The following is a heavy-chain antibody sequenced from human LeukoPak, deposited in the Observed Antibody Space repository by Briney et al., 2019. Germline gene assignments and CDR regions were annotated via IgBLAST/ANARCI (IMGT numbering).Heavy chain of an antibody. V-gene: IGHV4-59*12. Sequence: SETLSLTCTVSGGSISSYYWSWVRQPPGKGLEWIGFVYYTGSTNYSPSLKSRVTLSVDTSKNQFSLNLTSVTAADTAVYYCARDRGYYDTSGYYGDAFDVWGQGTKVTVSS. CDR1: GGSISSYY. J-gene: IGHJ3*01. CDR2: VYYTGST. CDR3: ARDRGYYDTSGYYGDAFDV. D-gene: IGHD3-22*01.